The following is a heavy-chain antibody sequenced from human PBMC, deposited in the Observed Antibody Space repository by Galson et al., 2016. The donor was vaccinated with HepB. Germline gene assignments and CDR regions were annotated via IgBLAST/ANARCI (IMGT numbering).Heavy chain of an antibody. CDR1: GYTFTGYY. V-gene: IGHV1-2*04. J-gene: IGHJ6*02. Sequence: SVKVSCKASGYTFTGYYMHWVRQAPGQGLEWMGWINPNSGGTNYAQKFQGWVTMTRDTSISTAYMELSRLRSDDTAVYYCARSPRVVGEHYYYYYGMDVWGQGTTVTVSS. D-gene: IGHD2-15*01. CDR2: INPNSGGT. CDR3: ARSPRVVGEHYYYYYGMDV.